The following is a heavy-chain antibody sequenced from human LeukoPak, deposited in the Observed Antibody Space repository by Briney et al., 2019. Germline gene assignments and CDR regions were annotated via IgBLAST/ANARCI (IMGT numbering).Heavy chain of an antibody. CDR2: ISYDGSSK. V-gene: IGHV3-30-3*01. CDR3: AGGGYYHN. Sequence: GGSLRLSCAASGFTFSSYAMHWVRQAPGKGLEWVAVISYDGSSKYYADSVKGRFTISRDNSENTLYLQMNSLRAEDTAVYYCAGGGYYHNWGQGTLVTVSS. D-gene: IGHD3-9*01. CDR1: GFTFSSYA. J-gene: IGHJ4*02.